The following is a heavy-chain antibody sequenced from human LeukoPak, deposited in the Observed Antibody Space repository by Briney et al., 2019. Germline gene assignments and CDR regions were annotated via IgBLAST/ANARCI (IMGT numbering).Heavy chain of an antibody. CDR3: ATSGWYGNDDY. D-gene: IGHD6-19*01. Sequence: PGGSLRLSCAASGFSFSNFWMHWVRQAPGKGLVWVSRINSDGSSTNYADSVKGRFTISRDNAKNTLYLQMNSLRAEDTAVYYCATSGWYGNDDYWGQGTLVTVSS. CDR1: GFSFSNFW. CDR2: INSDGSST. J-gene: IGHJ4*02. V-gene: IGHV3-74*01.